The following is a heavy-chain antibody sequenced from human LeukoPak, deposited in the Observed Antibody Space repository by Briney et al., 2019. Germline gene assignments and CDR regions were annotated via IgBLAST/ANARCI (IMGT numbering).Heavy chain of an antibody. CDR2: TNPDRFIK. CDR1: GFIFGGYW. D-gene: IGHD3-3*01. Sequence: GGSLRLSCAASGFIFGGYWMSWVRQAPGRGLEWVANTNPDRFIKYYVDSVNGRFTISRDNAKNSLYLQMNSLRAEDTAVYYCVSGFLQWLYWGQGTLVTVSS. CDR3: VSGFLQWLY. J-gene: IGHJ4*02. V-gene: IGHV3-7*01.